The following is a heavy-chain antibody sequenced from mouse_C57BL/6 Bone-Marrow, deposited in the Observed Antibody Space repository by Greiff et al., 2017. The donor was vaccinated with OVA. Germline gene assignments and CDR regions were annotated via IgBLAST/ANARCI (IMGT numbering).Heavy chain of an antibody. CDR3: ARVGLAY. Sequence: QVQLQQSGAELARPGASVKLSCKASGYTFTSYGISWVKQRTGQGLEWIGEIYPRSGYTYYNEKFKGKATLTADKSSSTAYMELRSLAAADSAVYFCARVGLAYWGQGTLVTVSA. V-gene: IGHV1-81*01. J-gene: IGHJ3*01. CDR1: GYTFTSYG. CDR2: IYPRSGYT.